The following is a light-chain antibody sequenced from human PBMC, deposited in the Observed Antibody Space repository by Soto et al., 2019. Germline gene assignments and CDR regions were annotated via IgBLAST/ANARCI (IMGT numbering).Light chain of an antibody. V-gene: IGKV3-20*01. CDR3: QQYETSLLT. CDR2: GAS. CDR1: QALYKSY. J-gene: IGKJ4*01. Sequence: EIVLTQSPGTLSFSPGARATLSCRASQALYKSYLAWYQQRPGQAPRLLIYGASSRATGIPDRFSGRGSGTDFTLIISRLEPEDFAVYYCQQYETSLLTFGGGTKVDIK.